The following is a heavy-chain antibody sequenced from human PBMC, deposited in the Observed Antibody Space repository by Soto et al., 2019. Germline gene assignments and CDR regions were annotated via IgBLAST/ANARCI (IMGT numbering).Heavy chain of an antibody. V-gene: IGHV5-51*01. CDR3: ARVSRDGYNSVYYFDY. Sequence: GESLKISCKGSGYSFTSYWIGWVRQMPGKGLEWMGIIYPGDSDTRYSPSFQGQVTISADKSISTAYLQWSSLKASDTAMYYCARVSRDGYNSVYYFDYWGQGTLVTVSS. J-gene: IGHJ4*02. CDR2: IYPGDSDT. D-gene: IGHD5-12*01. CDR1: GYSFTSYW.